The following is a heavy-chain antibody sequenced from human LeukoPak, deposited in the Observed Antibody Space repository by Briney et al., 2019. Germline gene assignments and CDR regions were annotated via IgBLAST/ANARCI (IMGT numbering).Heavy chain of an antibody. CDR1: GFTFSDYY. CDR2: ISYEGSIK. V-gene: IGHV3-30*03. D-gene: IGHD3-22*01. J-gene: IGHJ4*02. CDR3: ARDAELIVVVWGFDY. Sequence: GGSLRLSCAASGFTFSDYYMSWIRQAPGKGLEWVAIISYEGSIKYYADPVKGRFTISRDNSKNTLYLQMNSLRAEDTAVYYCARDAELIVVVWGFDYWGQGTLVTVSS.